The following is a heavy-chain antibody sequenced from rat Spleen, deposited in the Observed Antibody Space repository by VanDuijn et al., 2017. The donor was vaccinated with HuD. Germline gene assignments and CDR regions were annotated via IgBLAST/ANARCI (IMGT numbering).Heavy chain of an antibody. CDR1: GLSLSSNS. CDR3: ARVYDGTHYYDDY. Sequence: VQLKESGPGLVQPSQTLSLTCTVSGLSLSSNSVSWIRQPPGEGLEWMGYINSAGSTDYNPSLKSRISITRDTSKNQFFLQLNSMTTEDTATYYCARVYDGTHYYDDYWGQGVMVTVSS. CDR2: INSAGST. J-gene: IGHJ2*01. V-gene: IGHV3-3*01. D-gene: IGHD1-12*02.